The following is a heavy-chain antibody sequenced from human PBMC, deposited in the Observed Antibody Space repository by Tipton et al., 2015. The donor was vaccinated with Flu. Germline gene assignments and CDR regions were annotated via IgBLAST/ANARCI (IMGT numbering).Heavy chain of an antibody. J-gene: IGHJ3*02. CDR3: ATDYGDYNMDAFDI. D-gene: IGHD4-17*01. Sequence: LRLSCTVSGYSISSGYYWGWIRQPPGKGLEWIGSIYHSGSTYYNPSLKSRVTISVDTSKNQFSLKLSSVTAADTAVYYCATDYGDYNMDAFDIWGQGTMVTVSS. CDR2: IYHSGST. V-gene: IGHV4-38-2*02. CDR1: GYSISSGYY.